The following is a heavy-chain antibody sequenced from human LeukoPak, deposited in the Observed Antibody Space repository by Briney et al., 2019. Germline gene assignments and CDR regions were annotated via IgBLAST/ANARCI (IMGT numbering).Heavy chain of an antibody. CDR3: ANLYGDYPDY. D-gene: IGHD4/OR15-4a*01. Sequence: PGRSLRLSCAASGFSFSSSGMHWVRQAPGKGLEWVAVISYDENEKSYADSVKGRFTISRENSKNMLYLQMNSLRAEDTAVYYCANLYGDYPDYWGQGTLVTVSS. CDR2: ISYDENEK. V-gene: IGHV3-30*18. J-gene: IGHJ4*02. CDR1: GFSFSSSG.